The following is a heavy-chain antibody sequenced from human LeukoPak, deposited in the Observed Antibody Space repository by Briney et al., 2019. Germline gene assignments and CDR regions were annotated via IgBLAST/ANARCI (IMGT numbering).Heavy chain of an antibody. CDR3: VKGXXXYWTRXDY. CDR2: ISDRGTDT. Sequence: PGXSLRLXCAASGFTFNSYAMSWVRQAPGKGLEWVSCISDRGTDTFYAESVKGRFTISRDNSEKTVDLQMHSLRVEDTAVYYCVKGXXXYWTRXDYWGQGXLLTVAS. D-gene: IGHD1-1*01. CDR1: GFTFNSYA. J-gene: IGHJ4*02. V-gene: IGHV3-23*01.